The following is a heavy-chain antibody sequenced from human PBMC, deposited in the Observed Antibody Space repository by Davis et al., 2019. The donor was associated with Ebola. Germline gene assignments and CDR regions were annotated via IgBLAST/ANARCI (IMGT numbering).Heavy chain of an antibody. CDR3: SDWNR. V-gene: IGHV4-30-4*07. D-gene: IGHD1-1*01. CDR1: GGSISSGGYS. CDR2: IYYSGST. J-gene: IGHJ4*02. Sequence: LRLSCAVSGGSISSGGYSWSWIRQPPGKGLEWIGYIYYSGSTYYNPSLKSRVTISVDTSKNQFSLKLSSVTAADTAVYYCSDWNRWGQGTLVTVAS.